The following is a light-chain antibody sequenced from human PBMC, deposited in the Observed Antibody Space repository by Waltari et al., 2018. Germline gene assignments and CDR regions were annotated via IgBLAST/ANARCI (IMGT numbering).Light chain of an antibody. Sequence: SYVLTQPPSVSVAPGETARITCGGNNIESNSVHWYRQRPGQAPVVVISYDNDRAAGFPERFSGSNSGNTATLTISRVEAGDEADYYCQVWDANTDPGVFGTGTEVTVL. V-gene: IGLV3-21*01. CDR1: NIESNS. J-gene: IGLJ1*01. CDR2: YDN. CDR3: QVWDANTDPGV.